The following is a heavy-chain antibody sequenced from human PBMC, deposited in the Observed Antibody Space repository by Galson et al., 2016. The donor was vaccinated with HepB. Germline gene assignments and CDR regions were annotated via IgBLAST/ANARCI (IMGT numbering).Heavy chain of an antibody. V-gene: IGHV4-31*03. CDR2: IHYSGTT. J-gene: IGHJ6*04. CDR1: GGSVSSGDSY. Sequence: TLSLTCTVSGGSVSSGDSYWTWIRHHPGKGLEWIGYIHYSGTTHYNPSLKSRVTISLDTSENQVSLILTSLTAADAAVYYCARGSSWFPKQPYYYGIDVGGKGTTVTVSS. D-gene: IGHD6-13*01. CDR3: ARGSSWFPKQPYYYGIDV.